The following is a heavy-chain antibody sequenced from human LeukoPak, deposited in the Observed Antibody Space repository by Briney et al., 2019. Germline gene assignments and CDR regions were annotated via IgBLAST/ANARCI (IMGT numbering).Heavy chain of an antibody. J-gene: IGHJ6*03. Sequence: ESLKISCKGSGYSFTSYWIGWVRQMPGKGLEWMGIIYPGDSDTRYSPSFQGQVTISADKSINTAYLEWSSLKASDTAIYYCARQGAAGKYYYYYMDVWGKGTTVTVSS. CDR3: ARQGAAGKYYYYYMDV. V-gene: IGHV5-51*01. D-gene: IGHD6-13*01. CDR1: GYSFTSYW. CDR2: IYPGDSDT.